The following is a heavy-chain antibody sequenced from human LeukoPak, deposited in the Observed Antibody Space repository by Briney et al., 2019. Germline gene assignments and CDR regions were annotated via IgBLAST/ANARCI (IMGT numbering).Heavy chain of an antibody. Sequence: YDGSKNYYADSVKGRFTISRDNSKNTLYLQMNTLRPDDTAVYYCTRAKRGPFDYWGQGTLVTVSS. J-gene: IGHJ4*01. CDR2: YDGSKN. CDR3: TRAKRGPFDY. V-gene: IGHV3-30*03.